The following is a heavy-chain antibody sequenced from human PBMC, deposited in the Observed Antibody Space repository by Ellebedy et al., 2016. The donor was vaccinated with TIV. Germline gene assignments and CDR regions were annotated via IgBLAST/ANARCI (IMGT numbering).Heavy chain of an antibody. J-gene: IGHJ4*02. CDR2: IKQDGIEK. CDR3: ASSSTRGKINY. CDR1: GGSFSGYY. Sequence: ETLSLTXAVYGGSFSGYYWSWVRQAPGKGLEWVANIKQDGIEKYYVDSVKGRFTISRDNARKSLYLQMNSLRAEDTAVYYCASSSTRGKINYWGQGTLVTVSS. D-gene: IGHD2-2*01. V-gene: IGHV3-7*01.